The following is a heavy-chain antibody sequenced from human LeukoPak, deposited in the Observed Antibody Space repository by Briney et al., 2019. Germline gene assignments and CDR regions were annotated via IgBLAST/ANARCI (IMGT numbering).Heavy chain of an antibody. CDR3: AKEMRSSGWAFDY. J-gene: IGHJ4*02. CDR2: ISWDGGST. Sequence: GGSLRLSCAASGFTFDDYTMHWVRQAPGKGLEWVSLISWDGGSTYYADSVKGRFTISRDNSKNSLYLQMNSLRAEDTALYYCAKEMRSSGWAFDYWGQGTLVTVSS. V-gene: IGHV3-43D*03. D-gene: IGHD6-19*01. CDR1: GFTFDDYT.